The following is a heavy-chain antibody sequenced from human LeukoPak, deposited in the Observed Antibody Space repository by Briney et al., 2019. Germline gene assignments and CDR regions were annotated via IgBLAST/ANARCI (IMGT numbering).Heavy chain of an antibody. V-gene: IGHV4-39*07. D-gene: IGHD3-3*01. J-gene: IGHJ4*02. Sequence: PSETLSLTCTVSGGSISSSSYYWGWIRQPPGKGLEWIGSIYYSGSTYYNPSLKSRVTISVDTSKNQFSLKLSSVTAADTAVYYCASGDFWSGYLNWGQGTLVTVSS. CDR3: ASGDFWSGYLN. CDR2: IYYSGST. CDR1: GGSISSSSYY.